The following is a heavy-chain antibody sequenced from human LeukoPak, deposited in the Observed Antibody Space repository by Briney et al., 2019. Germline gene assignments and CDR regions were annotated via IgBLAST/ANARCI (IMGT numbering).Heavy chain of an antibody. CDR3: ARGWGSYAGAFDI. CDR1: GGTFGSYA. CDR2: IIPIFGTA. Sequence: SVKVSCKASGGTFGSYAISWVRQAPGQGLEWMGGIIPIFGTANYAQKFQGRVTITADESTSTAYMELRSLRSDDTAVYYCARGWGSYAGAFDIWGQGTMVTVSS. J-gene: IGHJ3*02. V-gene: IGHV1-69*13. D-gene: IGHD1-26*01.